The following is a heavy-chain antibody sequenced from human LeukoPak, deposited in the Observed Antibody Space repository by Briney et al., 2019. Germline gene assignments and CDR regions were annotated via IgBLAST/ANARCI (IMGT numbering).Heavy chain of an antibody. D-gene: IGHD1-26*01. Sequence: PGGSLRLSCAASGFTFSSYAMSWVRQAPGKGLEWVSVIYSGGSTYYADSVKGRFTISRDNSKNTLYLQMNSLRAEDTAVYYCASQWELRYWGQGTLVTVSS. CDR2: IYSGGST. CDR3: ASQWELRY. V-gene: IGHV3-23*03. CDR1: GFTFSSYA. J-gene: IGHJ4*02.